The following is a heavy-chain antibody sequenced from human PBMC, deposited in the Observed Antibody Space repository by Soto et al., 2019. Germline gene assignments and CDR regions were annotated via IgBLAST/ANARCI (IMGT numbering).Heavy chain of an antibody. CDR3: ARTSEGIYYYYYGMDV. CDR1: GGTFSSYA. CDR2: IIPIFGTA. J-gene: IGHJ6*02. V-gene: IGHV1-69*13. Sequence: SVKVSCKASGGTFSSYAISWVRQAPGQGLEWMGGIIPIFGTANYAQKFQGRVTITADESTSTAYMELSSLRSEDTAVYYCARTSEGIYYYYYGMDVWGQGTTVTVSS.